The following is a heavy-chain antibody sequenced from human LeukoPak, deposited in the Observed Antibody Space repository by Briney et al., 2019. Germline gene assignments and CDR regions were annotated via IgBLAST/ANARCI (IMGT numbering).Heavy chain of an antibody. CDR1: GFTFSNTW. CDR3: ATALRWELSSGDY. D-gene: IGHD3-16*02. CDR2: IKSQTDGGTT. J-gene: IGHJ4*02. Sequence: PGESLRLSCVGSGFTFSNTWMNWFRQAPGKGLEWVGRIKSQTDGGTTDYAAPVKGRFTISRDDSKNTLYLQMNSLKTEDTAVYFCATALRWELSSGDYWGQGTLVTVSS. V-gene: IGHV3-15*01.